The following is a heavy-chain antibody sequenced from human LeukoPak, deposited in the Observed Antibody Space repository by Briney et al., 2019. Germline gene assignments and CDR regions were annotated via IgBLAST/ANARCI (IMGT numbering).Heavy chain of an antibody. Sequence: ASVKVSCKASGGTFSSYAISWVRQAPGQGLEWMGRIIPILGIANYAQKFQGRVTITADKSTSTAYMVLSSLRSEDTAVYYCARDPRITMVRGVMPFDYWGQGTLVTVSS. V-gene: IGHV1-69*04. CDR2: IIPILGIA. J-gene: IGHJ4*02. CDR1: GGTFSSYA. D-gene: IGHD3-10*01. CDR3: ARDPRITMVRGVMPFDY.